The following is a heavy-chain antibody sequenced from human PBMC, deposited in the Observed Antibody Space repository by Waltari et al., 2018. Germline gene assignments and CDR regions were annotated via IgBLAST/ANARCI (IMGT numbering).Heavy chain of an antibody. CDR1: GGSISSSSYY. CDR2: IYYSGCT. Sequence: QLQLQESGPGLVKPSETLSLTCTVSGGSISSSSYYWGWIRQPPGKGLEWIGSIYYSGCTYYNPSLKSRVTISVDTSKNQFSLKLSSVTAADTAVYYCARVVVIAIYAFDIWGQGTMVTVSS. D-gene: IGHD2-21*01. J-gene: IGHJ3*02. V-gene: IGHV4-39*07. CDR3: ARVVVIAIYAFDI.